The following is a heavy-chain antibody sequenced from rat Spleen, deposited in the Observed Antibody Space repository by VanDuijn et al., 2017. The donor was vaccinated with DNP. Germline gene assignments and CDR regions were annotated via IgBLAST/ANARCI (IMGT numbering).Heavy chain of an antibody. CDR2: IRNKANGYTT. J-gene: IGHJ3*01. CDR1: GFTFTDFY. V-gene: IGHV7-7*01. CDR3: TTQSFSIAAIWFPY. D-gene: IGHD1-2*01. Sequence: EVKLLESGGGLVQPGGSMKLSCAASGFTFTDFYMNWIRQPAGKAPEWLGIIRNKANGYTTEYNPSVKGRFTISRDIAKDTLYLQMDSLRSDDTATYYCTTQSFSIAAIWFPYWGQGTLVSVSS.